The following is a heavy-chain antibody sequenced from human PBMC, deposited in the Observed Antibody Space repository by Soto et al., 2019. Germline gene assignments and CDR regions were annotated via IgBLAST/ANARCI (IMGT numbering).Heavy chain of an antibody. J-gene: IGHJ4*02. V-gene: IGHV3-33*05. CDR2: IVREGTEK. CDR1: GFTFSAYG. Sequence: QVQLVESGGGVVQPGGSLTLSCAASGFTFSAYGMHWVRQAPGEGLEWLTVIVREGTEKYYPDSVRGRFTVSRDNYKSTLYLEMNSLRAEDTTVYYCARDDDFDDNGLDYCGQGTLVSVSS. D-gene: IGHD1-1*01. CDR3: ARDDDFDDNGLDY.